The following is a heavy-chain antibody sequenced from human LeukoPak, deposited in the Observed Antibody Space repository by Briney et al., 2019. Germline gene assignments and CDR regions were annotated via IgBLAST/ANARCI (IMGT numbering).Heavy chain of an antibody. CDR2: IYTSGRT. D-gene: IGHD3-3*01. CDR1: GRSVTSYY. J-gene: IGHJ6*03. V-gene: IGHV4-4*09. CDR3: ARHGGYDFWSGYDTGSYYYYMDV. Sequence: PSETLSLTCTVAGRSVTSYYGGWVRQPPGRGLEWIEYIYTSGRTNYTPYLKSRVTISVDTSKNQFSLKLSSVTDAETAVYYCARHGGYDFWSGYDTGSYYYYMDVWGKGTTVTLSS.